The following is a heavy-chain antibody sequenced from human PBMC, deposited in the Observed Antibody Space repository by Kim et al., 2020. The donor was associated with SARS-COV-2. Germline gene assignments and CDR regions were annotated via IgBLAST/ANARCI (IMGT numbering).Heavy chain of an antibody. Sequence: GGSLRLSCAASGFTFSNYAMTWVRQAPGKGLEWVSAISASGGSTSLADSVRGRSSISRANSKKALFLQLNSLRSKDTARYYCAKDNGGYERNYYYGMDVWGQGTTITVSS. V-gene: IGHV3-23*01. D-gene: IGHD5-12*01. CDR2: ISASGGST. CDR1: GFTFSNYA. CDR3: AKDNGGYERNYYYGMDV. J-gene: IGHJ6*02.